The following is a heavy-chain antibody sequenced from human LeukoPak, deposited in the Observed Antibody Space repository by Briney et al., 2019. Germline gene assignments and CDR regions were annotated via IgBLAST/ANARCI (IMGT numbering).Heavy chain of an antibody. J-gene: IGHJ4*02. CDR1: GFTFSSYA. CDR2: ISYDGSNK. D-gene: IGHD6-13*01. CDR3: AREGIYSSSYFDY. V-gene: IGHV3-30*04. Sequence: PGGSLRLSCAASGFTFSSYAMHWVRQAPGKVLEWVAVISYDGSNKYYADSVKGRFTISRDNSKNTLYLQMNSLRAEDTAVYYCAREGIYSSSYFDYWGQGTLVTVSS.